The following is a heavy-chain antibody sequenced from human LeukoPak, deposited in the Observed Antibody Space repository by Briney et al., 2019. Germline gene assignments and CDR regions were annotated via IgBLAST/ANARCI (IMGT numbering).Heavy chain of an antibody. Sequence: PSETPSLTCAVSGASISGSGYYWGWIRQPPGKGLEWIGNIYYSGSTYYNASLQSRVTISVDTSKNQFSLTLSSVTAADTAVYYCAGEWIQTRRWYFDLWGRGTLVTVSS. J-gene: IGHJ2*01. D-gene: IGHD5-18*01. V-gene: IGHV4-39*07. CDR1: GASISGSGYY. CDR3: AGEWIQTRRWYFDL. CDR2: IYYSGST.